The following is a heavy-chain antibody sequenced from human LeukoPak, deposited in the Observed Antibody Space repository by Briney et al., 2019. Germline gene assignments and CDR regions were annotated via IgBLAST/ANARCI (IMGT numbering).Heavy chain of an antibody. V-gene: IGHV4-61*02. J-gene: IGHJ4*02. CDR2: VYTSGST. Sequence: SQTLSLTCSVSGGSITSGSYYWSWIRQPAGKGLEWIGRVYTSGSTKYNPSLKSRVSLSVDTSRNQFSLNLTSVTAADTAVYYCARQGSSSWLGTYYFDYWGQGTLVTVSS. D-gene: IGHD6-13*01. CDR3: ARQGSSSWLGTYYFDY. CDR1: GGSITSGSYY.